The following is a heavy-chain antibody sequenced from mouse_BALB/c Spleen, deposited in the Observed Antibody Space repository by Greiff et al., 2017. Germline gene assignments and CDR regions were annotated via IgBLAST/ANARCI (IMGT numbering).Heavy chain of an antibody. CDR1: GFSLTSYG. CDR2: IWAGGST. D-gene: IGHD1-1*01. V-gene: IGHV2-9*02. J-gene: IGHJ1*01. CDR3: AREDYYGSSSYWYFDV. Sequence: VMLVESGPGLVAPSQSLSITCTVSGFSLTSYGVHWVRQPPGKGLEWLGVIWAGGSTNYNSALMSRLSISKDNSKSQVFLKMNSLQTDDTAMYYCAREDYYGSSSYWYFDVWGAGTTVTVSS.